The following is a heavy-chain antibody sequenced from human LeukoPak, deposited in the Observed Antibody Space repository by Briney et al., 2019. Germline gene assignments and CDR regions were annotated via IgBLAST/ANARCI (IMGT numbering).Heavy chain of an antibody. J-gene: IGHJ3*02. CDR2: INPNSGGT. V-gene: IGHV1-2*02. D-gene: IGHD2-2*01. Sequence: VASVKVSCKASGYTFTGYYMHWVRQAPGQGLEWMGWINPNSGGTNYAQKFQGRVTMTRDTSISTAYMELSRLRSDDTAVYYCAREYCSSNSCYAFDIWGQGTMVTVSP. CDR1: GYTFTGYY. CDR3: AREYCSSNSCYAFDI.